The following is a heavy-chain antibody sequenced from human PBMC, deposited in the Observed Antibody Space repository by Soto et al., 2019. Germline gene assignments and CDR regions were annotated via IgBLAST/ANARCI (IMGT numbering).Heavy chain of an antibody. CDR1: GGSISSYY. D-gene: IGHD3-9*01. CDR2: IYYSGST. J-gene: IGHJ3*02. CDR3: ARVRDILTGEHAFDI. Sequence: SETLSLTCTVSGGSISSYYWSWIRQPPGKGLEWIGYIYYSGSTNYNPSLKSRVTISLATSKNQFSLKLSSVTAADTAVYYFARVRDILTGEHAFDIWGQGTMVTVSS. V-gene: IGHV4-59*01.